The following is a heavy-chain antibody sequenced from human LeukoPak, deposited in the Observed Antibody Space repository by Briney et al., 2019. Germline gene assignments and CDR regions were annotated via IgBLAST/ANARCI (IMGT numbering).Heavy chain of an antibody. Sequence: GGSLRLSCAASGFTVSHNYMSWVRQAPGKRLEWVSIIYSGGRMSYADSVKGRFTISRHISKNTLFLQMNSLRAEDTAVYYCARSSSAWYYYFDSWGQGTLVTVSS. V-gene: IGHV3-53*04. D-gene: IGHD6-19*01. CDR1: GFTVSHNY. CDR3: ARSSSAWYYYFDS. J-gene: IGHJ4*02. CDR2: IYSGGRM.